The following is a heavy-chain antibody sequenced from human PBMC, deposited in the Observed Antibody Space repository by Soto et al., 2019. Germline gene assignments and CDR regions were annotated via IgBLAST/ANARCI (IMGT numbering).Heavy chain of an antibody. CDR1: GGSISNNY. V-gene: IGHV4-59*01. D-gene: IGHD6-13*01. J-gene: IGHJ5*02. CDR3: ARGGTYSRLIIGDWFDP. CDR2: ISHSGSP. Sequence: QVQLQESGPGLVKPSETLSLTCGVSGGSISNNYWSWIRQPPGKGLEWIGYISHSGSPNYNPSLKSRVTISVDTSKKQFSLKLTSVTAADTAVYYCARGGTYSRLIIGDWFDPWGQGTLVTVAS.